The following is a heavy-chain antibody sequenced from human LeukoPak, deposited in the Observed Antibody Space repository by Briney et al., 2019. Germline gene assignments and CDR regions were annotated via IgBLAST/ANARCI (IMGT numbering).Heavy chain of an antibody. V-gene: IGHV3-53*01. CDR2: IYSGGST. J-gene: IGHJ4*02. D-gene: IGHD3-3*01. CDR3: ARANTYYDFWKAFDY. Sequence: GGSLRLSCAASGFTVSINYMSWVRQAPGKGLEWVSVIYSGGSTYYADSVKGRFTISRDNSKNTLYLQMNSLRAEDTAVYYCARANTYYDFWKAFDYWGQGTLVTVSS. CDR1: GFTVSINY.